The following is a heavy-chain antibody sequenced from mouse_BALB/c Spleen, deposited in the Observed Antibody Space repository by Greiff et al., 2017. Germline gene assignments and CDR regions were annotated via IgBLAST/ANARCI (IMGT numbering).Heavy chain of an antibody. CDR3: ARDGTGTDDFDY. Sequence: EVKLMESGPGLVKPSQSLSLTCSVTGYSITSGYYWNWIRQFPGNKLEWMGYISYDGSNNYNPSLKNRISITRDTSKNQFFLKLNSVTTEDTATHYCARDGTGTDDFDYWGQGTTVTVSS. CDR2: ISYDGSN. CDR1: GYSITSGYY. D-gene: IGHD4-1*01. J-gene: IGHJ2*01. V-gene: IGHV3-6*02.